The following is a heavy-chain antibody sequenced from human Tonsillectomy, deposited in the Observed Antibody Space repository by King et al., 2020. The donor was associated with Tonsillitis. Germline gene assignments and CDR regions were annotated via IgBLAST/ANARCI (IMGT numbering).Heavy chain of an antibody. Sequence: QLQESGPGLVKPSETLSLTCTVSGGPISSTSYYWTWIRQPPGQGLEWIGSIHASGATYYTPSLNSRVSISVDTSKNLFSLKVTSATAADTAVYYCGRVDRYVGEGLVDYWGQGTLVTVSS. V-gene: IGHV4-39*02. D-gene: IGHD3-9*01. J-gene: IGHJ4*02. CDR3: GRVDRYVGEGLVDY. CDR2: IHASGAT. CDR1: GGPISSTSYY.